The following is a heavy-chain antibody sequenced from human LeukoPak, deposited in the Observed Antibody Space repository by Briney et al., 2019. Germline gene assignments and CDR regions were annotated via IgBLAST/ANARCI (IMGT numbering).Heavy chain of an antibody. CDR2: INPETGDT. D-gene: IGHD3-10*01. CDR3: ARDIGELLIWFYFDY. CDR1: GYSFTDYY. V-gene: IGHV1-2*02. J-gene: IGHJ4*02. Sequence: ASVKVSCKASGYSFTDYYMHWVRQAPGQGLEWMGWINPETGDTNYGQIFQGRVTLTRDTSINTAYMELNRLRSDDTAVYYCARDIGELLIWFYFDYWGQGTLVTVSS.